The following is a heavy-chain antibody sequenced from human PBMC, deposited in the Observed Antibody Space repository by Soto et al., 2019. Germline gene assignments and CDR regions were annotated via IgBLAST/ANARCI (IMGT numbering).Heavy chain of an antibody. CDR2: IKEDGSET. Sequence: EVQLVESGGGLVQPGGSLRLSCAASGFPFSKYWINWVRQTPGKGLEWVANIKEDGSETYYVDSLKGRVTISRDDAKNSVYLQMNSLRVEDTAVYYCARGTVSPGLDYWGQGTLVTVSS. J-gene: IGHJ4*02. D-gene: IGHD4-17*01. CDR3: ARGTVSPGLDY. V-gene: IGHV3-7*01. CDR1: GFPFSKYW.